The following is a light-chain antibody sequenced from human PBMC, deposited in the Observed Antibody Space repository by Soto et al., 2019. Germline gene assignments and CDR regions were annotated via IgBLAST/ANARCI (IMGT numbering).Light chain of an antibody. J-gene: IGLJ1*01. CDR1: STDFVSYNR. CDR2: EAS. Sequence: QSALTQPPSGSGSPGQSVTISCTGTSTDFVSYNRVSWYQQPPGTAPKLIIYEASNRPSGVPDRFSGSKSGNTASLTISGLQAADEADYYCSLYTSENTYVFGTGTKLTVL. CDR3: SLYTSENTYV. V-gene: IGLV2-18*01.